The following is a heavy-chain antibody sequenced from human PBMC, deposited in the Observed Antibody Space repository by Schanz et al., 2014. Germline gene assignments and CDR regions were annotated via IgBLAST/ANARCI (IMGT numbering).Heavy chain of an antibody. CDR2: IWYDGSNK. Sequence: QVQLVESGGGLVKPGRSLRLSCAASGFTFSSYGMHWVRQAPGKGLEWVAIIWYDGSNKYYADSVKGRFTISRDNAKNSLFLQMNSLSAEDTAVYYCAKVAPAATYLDAWGLGTLVTVSS. J-gene: IGHJ4*02. D-gene: IGHD2-2*01. CDR1: GFTFSSYG. V-gene: IGHV3-33*03. CDR3: AKVAPAATYLDA.